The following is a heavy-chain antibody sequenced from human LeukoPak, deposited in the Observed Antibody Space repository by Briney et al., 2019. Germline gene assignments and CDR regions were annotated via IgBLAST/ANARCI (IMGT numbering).Heavy chain of an antibody. D-gene: IGHD3-10*01. Sequence: SGGSLRLSCAASGFTFSDSVMHWVRQASGKGLEWVGRVRSKANSYATAYAASVTGRFTISRDNAKNSLYLKMNSLRAEDTAVYYCARAASFYGSGSYDPDYWGQGTLVTVSS. V-gene: IGHV3-73*01. CDR1: GFTFSDSV. J-gene: IGHJ4*02. CDR3: ARAASFYGSGSYDPDY. CDR2: VRSKANSYAT.